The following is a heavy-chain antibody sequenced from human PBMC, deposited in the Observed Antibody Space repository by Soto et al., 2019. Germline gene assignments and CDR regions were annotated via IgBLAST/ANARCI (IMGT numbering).Heavy chain of an antibody. CDR3: ARGEGRLVGTWFDP. V-gene: IGHV4-34*01. CDR1: GGSFSSYY. Sequence: NPSETLSLTCDVYGGSFSSYYWNWIRQPPGKGLEWLGEINHSGSTNYNPSLESRVTISLDTSKTQFSLQLTSVTAADTAVYHCARGEGRLVGTWFDPWGQGTLVTVSS. D-gene: IGHD5-12*01. J-gene: IGHJ5*02. CDR2: INHSGST.